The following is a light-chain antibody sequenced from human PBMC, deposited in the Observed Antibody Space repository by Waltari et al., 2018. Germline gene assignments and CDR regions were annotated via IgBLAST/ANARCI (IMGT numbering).Light chain of an antibody. CDR1: TSNIGNNY. CDR3: AVWDDSLSVV. V-gene: IGLV1-47*01. CDR2: RNN. J-gene: IGLJ3*02. Sequence: QSVLTQPPSESGATGQRVTISCSGTTSNIGNNYVFWYQQPPGTAPQLLIYRNNQRPSGVPDRFSGSKSGTSASLDISGLRSEDEAEYYCAVWDDSLSVVFGGGTKLTVV.